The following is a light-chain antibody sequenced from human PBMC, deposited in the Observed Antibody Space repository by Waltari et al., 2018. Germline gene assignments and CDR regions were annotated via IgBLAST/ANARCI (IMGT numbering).Light chain of an antibody. V-gene: IGKV1-17*01. Sequence: DIQMTQSPSSLSASVGDTVTITCRASQGISSYLNWFQKKPGKAPKLLIYAASSLESGVPSRFSGSGSGTEFTLTISSLQPEDFAAYYCLQHNSYPYSFGQGTKVEIK. CDR1: QGISSY. CDR3: LQHNSYPYS. J-gene: IGKJ2*03. CDR2: AAS.